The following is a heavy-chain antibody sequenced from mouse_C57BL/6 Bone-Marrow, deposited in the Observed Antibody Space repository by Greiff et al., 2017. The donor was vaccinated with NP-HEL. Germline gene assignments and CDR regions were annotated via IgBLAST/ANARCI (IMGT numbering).Heavy chain of an antibody. CDR1: GFTFSSYG. CDR2: ISSGGSYT. D-gene: IGHD1-1*01. V-gene: IGHV5-6*01. J-gene: IGHJ3*01. CDR3: ARQGITTVVARAY. Sequence: EVKLVESGGDLVKPGGSLKLSCAASGFTFSSYGMSWVRQTPDKRLEWVATISSGGSYTYYLDSVKGRFTISRDNAKNTLYLQMSSLKSEDTAMYYCARQGITTVVARAYWGQGTLVTVSA.